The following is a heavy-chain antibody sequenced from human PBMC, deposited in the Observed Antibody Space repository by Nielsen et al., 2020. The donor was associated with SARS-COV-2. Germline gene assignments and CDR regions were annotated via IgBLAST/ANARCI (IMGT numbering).Heavy chain of an antibody. D-gene: IGHD3-3*01. J-gene: IGHJ4*02. V-gene: IGHV1-69*06. Sequence: SVKVSCKASGGTFSSYAISWVRQAPGQGLEWMGGIIPIFGTANYAQKFQGRVTITADKSTSTAYMELSSLRSEDTAVYYCARLTTSNFWSGSRKPIKHFDYWGQGTLVTVSS. CDR2: IIPIFGTA. CDR1: GGTFSSYA. CDR3: ARLTTSNFWSGSRKPIKHFDY.